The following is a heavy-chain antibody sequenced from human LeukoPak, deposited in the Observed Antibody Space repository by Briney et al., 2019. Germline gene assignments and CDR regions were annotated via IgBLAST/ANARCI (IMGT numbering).Heavy chain of an antibody. CDR1: GYSISSGYY. CDR2: IYYSGST. V-gene: IGHV4-61*01. D-gene: IGHD3-22*01. Sequence: SETLSLTCTVSGYSISSGYYWSWIRQPPGKGLEWIGYIYYSGSTNYNPSLKSRVTISVDTSKNQFSLKLSSVTAADTAVYYCARGTYYYDSSGLRDAFDIWGQGTMVTVSS. J-gene: IGHJ3*02. CDR3: ARGTYYYDSSGLRDAFDI.